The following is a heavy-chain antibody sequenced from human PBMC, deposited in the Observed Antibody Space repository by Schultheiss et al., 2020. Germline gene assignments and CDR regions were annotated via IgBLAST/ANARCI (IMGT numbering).Heavy chain of an antibody. Sequence: GGSLRLSCAASGFTFSSYAMSWVRQAPGKGLEWVAVISYDGRNKYYADSVKGRFTISRDNSKNTLYLQMNSLRAEDTAVYYCARDADYYGSGSYYNYWGQGTLVTVSS. V-gene: IGHV3-30*03. J-gene: IGHJ4*02. D-gene: IGHD3-10*01. CDR2: ISYDGRNK. CDR1: GFTFSSYA. CDR3: ARDADYYGSGSYYNY.